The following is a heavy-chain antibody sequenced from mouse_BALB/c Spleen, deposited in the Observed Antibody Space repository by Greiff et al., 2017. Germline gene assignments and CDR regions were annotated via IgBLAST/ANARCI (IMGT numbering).Heavy chain of an antibody. CDR1: GYTFTSYT. CDR3: ARGDYLYAMDY. Sequence: QVQLKESGAELARPGASVKMSCKASGYTFTSYTMHWVKQRPGQGLEWIGYINPSSGYTNYNQKFKDKATLTADKSSSTAYMQLSSLTSEDSAVYYCARGDYLYAMDYWGQGTSVTVSS. J-gene: IGHJ4*01. D-gene: IGHD5-5*01. CDR2: INPSSGYT. V-gene: IGHV1-4*01.